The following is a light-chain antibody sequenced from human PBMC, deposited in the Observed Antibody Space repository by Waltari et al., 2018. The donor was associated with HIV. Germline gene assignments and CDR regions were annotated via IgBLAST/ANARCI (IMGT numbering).Light chain of an antibody. V-gene: IGLV2-8*01. Sequence: SALTQPPSASGSPRQSVTISCTGTSRDIGAYNSVSWYQQRQATAPKLMIFAVNKRPSGVPERFAGSKSDTTASRTVSGLQAEDEAAYFCTSYAGSKNLLIFAGGTKLTVL. CDR2: AVN. CDR3: TSYAGSKNLLI. J-gene: IGLJ2*01. CDR1: SRDIGAYNS.